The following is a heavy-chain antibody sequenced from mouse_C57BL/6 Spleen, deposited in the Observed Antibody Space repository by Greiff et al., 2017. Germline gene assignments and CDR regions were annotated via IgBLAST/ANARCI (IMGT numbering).Heavy chain of an antibody. J-gene: IGHJ1*03. CDR2: IRRKSSNYAT. D-gene: IGHD2-3*01. CDR3: ARVYDGYTNWYCDV. V-gene: IGHV10-3*01. CDR1: GFTFNTYA. Sequence: EVKLVESGGGLVQPKGSLKLSCAASGFTFNTYAMHWVRQAPGQGLEWVARIRRKSSNYATYYADSVKDRFTISRDYSQSMLYLQMNSLKTEDTAVYYCARVYDGYTNWYCDVWGTGTTVTVAS.